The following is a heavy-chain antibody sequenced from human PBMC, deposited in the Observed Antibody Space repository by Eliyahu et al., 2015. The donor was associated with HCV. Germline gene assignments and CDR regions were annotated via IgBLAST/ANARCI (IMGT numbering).Heavy chain of an antibody. CDR1: GFTFSSYW. CDR3: ARESSDPNAFDI. J-gene: IGHJ3*02. CDR2: IKQDGSDK. D-gene: IGHD1-26*01. V-gene: IGHV3-7*01. Sequence: EVQLVESGGGLVQPGGSLRLSCAASGFTFSSYWMSWVRQAPGKGLEWVANIKQDGSDKYYVDSVKGRFTISRDNARNSLYLQMNSLRAEDTAVYYCARESSDPNAFDIWGQGTMVTVSS.